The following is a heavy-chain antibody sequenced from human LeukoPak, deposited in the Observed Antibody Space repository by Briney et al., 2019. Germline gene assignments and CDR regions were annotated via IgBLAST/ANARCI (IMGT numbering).Heavy chain of an antibody. CDR3: ARGGWELPEGYFDY. J-gene: IGHJ4*02. CDR2: INHSGST. CDR1: GGSFSGYY. D-gene: IGHD1-26*01. Sequence: PSETLSLTCAVYGGSFSGYYWSWIRQPPGKGLEWIGEINHSGSTNQKPSLKSRVTISIDTSKNQFSLRLSSVTAADTAVYYCARGGWELPEGYFDYWGRGTLVTVSS. V-gene: IGHV4-34*01.